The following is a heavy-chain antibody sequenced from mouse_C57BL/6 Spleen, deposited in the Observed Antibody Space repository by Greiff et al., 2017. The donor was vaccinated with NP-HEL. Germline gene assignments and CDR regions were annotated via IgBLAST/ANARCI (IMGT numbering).Heavy chain of an antibody. CDR3: ARGDYDYGYYFDY. D-gene: IGHD2-4*01. Sequence: VQLQQSGPELVKPGASVKISCKASGYAFSSSWMNWVKQRPGKGLEWIGRIYPGDGDTNYNGKFKGKATLTADKSSSTAYMQLSSLTSEDSAVYFCARGDYDYGYYFDYWGQGTTLTVSS. J-gene: IGHJ2*01. CDR2: IYPGDGDT. CDR1: GYAFSSSW. V-gene: IGHV1-82*01.